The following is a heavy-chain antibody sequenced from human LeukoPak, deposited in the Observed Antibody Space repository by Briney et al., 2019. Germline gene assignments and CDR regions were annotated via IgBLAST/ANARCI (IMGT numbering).Heavy chain of an antibody. CDR1: GYSISSGYY. CDR3: ARDMITFGGVIADY. J-gene: IGHJ4*02. CDR2: IYHSGTT. Sequence: PSETLSLTCTVSGYSISSGYYWGWIRQPPGKGLEWIGSIYHSGTTYYNPSLKSRVTISVDTSKNQFSLKLSSVTAADTAVYYCARDMITFGGVIADYWGQGTLVTVSS. V-gene: IGHV4-38-2*02. D-gene: IGHD3-16*02.